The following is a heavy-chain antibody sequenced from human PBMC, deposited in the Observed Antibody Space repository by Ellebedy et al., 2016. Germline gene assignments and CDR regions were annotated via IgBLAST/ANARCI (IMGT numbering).Heavy chain of an antibody. J-gene: IGHJ6*03. CDR3: ATVREGGDGYYYYYMDV. Sequence: SETLSLXXTVSGGSISSSSYHWGWIRQPPGKGLEWIGSIYYSGSTYYNPSLKSRVTISVDTSKNQFSLKLSSVTAADTAVYYCATVREGGDGYYYYYMDVWGKGTTVTVSS. CDR2: IYYSGST. V-gene: IGHV4-39*01. D-gene: IGHD2-21*02. CDR1: GGSISSSSYH.